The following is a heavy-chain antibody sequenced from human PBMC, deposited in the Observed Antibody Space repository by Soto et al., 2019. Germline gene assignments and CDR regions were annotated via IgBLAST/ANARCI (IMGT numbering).Heavy chain of an antibody. CDR2: ISSGGEYT. CDR1: GFTFSSYS. J-gene: IGHJ6*03. CDR3: ARDFKESQYYYYCMDV. D-gene: IGHD3-10*01. Sequence: EVQLVESGGGLVKPGGSLRLSCVVSGFTFSSYSMNWVRQAPGKGLEWVSSISSGGEYTYYADSAKGRFTISRDNAKNSVYLQMNSLTAEDTALYYCARDFKESQYYYYCMDVWGKGTTVTVSS. V-gene: IGHV3-21*06.